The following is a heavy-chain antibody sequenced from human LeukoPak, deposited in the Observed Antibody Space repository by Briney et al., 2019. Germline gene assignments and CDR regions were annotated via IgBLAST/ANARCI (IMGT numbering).Heavy chain of an antibody. Sequence: ASVKVSCKASGYTFTSYYMHWVRQAPGQGLEWMGIINPSGGSTSYAQKFQGRVTMTRDMSTSTVCMELSSLRSEDTAVYYCARDRITIFGVVSTRVNRDYYYYYMDVWGKGTTVTVSS. D-gene: IGHD3-3*01. CDR2: INPSGGST. CDR3: ARDRITIFGVVSTRVNRDYYYYYMDV. J-gene: IGHJ6*03. CDR1: GYTFTSYY. V-gene: IGHV1-46*01.